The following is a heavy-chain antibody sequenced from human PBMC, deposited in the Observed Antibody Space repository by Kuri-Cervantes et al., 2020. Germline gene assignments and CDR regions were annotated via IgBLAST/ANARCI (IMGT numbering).Heavy chain of an antibody. V-gene: IGHV1-69*13. Sequence: SVKVSCKASGGTFSSYAISWVRQAPGQGLEWMGGIIPIFGTANYAQKFQGRVTMTADESTSTAYMELSSLRSEDTAVYYCARGPPTHYGDYLNYYYYMDVWGKGTTVTVSS. CDR3: ARGPPTHYGDYLNYYYYMDV. J-gene: IGHJ6*03. CDR2: IIPIFGTA. CDR1: GGTFSSYA. D-gene: IGHD4-17*01.